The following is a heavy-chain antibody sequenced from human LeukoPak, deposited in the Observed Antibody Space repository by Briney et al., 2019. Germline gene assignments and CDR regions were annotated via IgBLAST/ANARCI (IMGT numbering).Heavy chain of an antibody. CDR3: ARVAGNCGGDCYRLVY. CDR1: GYTFTTYD. J-gene: IGHJ4*02. V-gene: IGHV1-8*01. Sequence: ASVKVSCKASGYTFTTYDINWVRQATGQGLEWMGWMNPNSGNTGYAQKFQGRVTMTRNTSISTAYMELSSLRSEDTAVYYCARVAGNCGGDCYRLVYWGQGTLVTVAS. CDR2: MNPNSGNT. D-gene: IGHD2-21*01.